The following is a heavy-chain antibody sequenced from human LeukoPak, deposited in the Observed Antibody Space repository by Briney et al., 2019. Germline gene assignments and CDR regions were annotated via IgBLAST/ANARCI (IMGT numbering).Heavy chain of an antibody. J-gene: IGHJ2*01. D-gene: IGHD4-17*01. CDR2: ISSSSSTI. CDR3: ARASYGDYVDGYFDL. V-gene: IGHV3-48*04. Sequence: GGSLRLSCAASGFTFSSYSMNWVRQAPGKGLEWVSYISSSSSTIYYADSVKGRITTSRDNAKNSLYLQMNSLRAEDTALYYCARASYGDYVDGYFDLWGRGTLVTVSS. CDR1: GFTFSSYS.